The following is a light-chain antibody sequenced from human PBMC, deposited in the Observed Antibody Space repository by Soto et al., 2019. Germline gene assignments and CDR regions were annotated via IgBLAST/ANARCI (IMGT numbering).Light chain of an antibody. V-gene: IGKV1-39*01. CDR1: QTISKY. Sequence: DIQMTHSPSSLSASVGDRVTITCRSSQTISKYLSWYQQKPGKAPKLLIYAASNLQSGVPSRFSGAASGTDFTLTISSLQPEDFATYYCQQSFSNPRTFGQGTKVDIK. J-gene: IGKJ2*01. CDR2: AAS. CDR3: QQSFSNPRT.